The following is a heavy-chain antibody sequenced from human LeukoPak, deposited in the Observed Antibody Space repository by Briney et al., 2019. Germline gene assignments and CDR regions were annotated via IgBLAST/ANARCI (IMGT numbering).Heavy chain of an antibody. CDR3: AKDIGGYGDYPLDY. V-gene: IGHV3-48*01. D-gene: IGHD4-17*01. Sequence: GGSLRLSCAASGFTFSTYSMNWVRQAPGKGLEWLSYISSSSSPIYYADSVKGRFAISRDNAKNSLYLQMNSLRTEDTALYYCAKDIGGYGDYPLDYWGQGTLVTVSS. J-gene: IGHJ4*02. CDR2: ISSSSSPI. CDR1: GFTFSTYS.